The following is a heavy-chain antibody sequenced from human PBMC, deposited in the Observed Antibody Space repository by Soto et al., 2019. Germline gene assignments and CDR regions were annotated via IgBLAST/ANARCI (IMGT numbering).Heavy chain of an antibody. CDR3: ARDQYDFWSGENWFGP. CDR1: GGSISSYY. D-gene: IGHD3-3*01. Sequence: SETLAITCTVSGGSISSYYWSWIRQPAGKGLEWIGRIYTSGSTNSNPSLKSRVKMSVDTYQNQFSLKLSSVTAAGTAVYYCARDQYDFWSGENWFGPWGQGTLDT. J-gene: IGHJ5*02. V-gene: IGHV4-4*07. CDR2: IYTSGST.